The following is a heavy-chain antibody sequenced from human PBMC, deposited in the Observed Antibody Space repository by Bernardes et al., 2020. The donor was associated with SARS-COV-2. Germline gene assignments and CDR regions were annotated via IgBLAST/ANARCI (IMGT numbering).Heavy chain of an antibody. J-gene: IGHJ6*02. D-gene: IGHD2-21*02. V-gene: IGHV4-39*01. CDR3: AGSSCGIDCYIGGLRSWDYGMDV. CDR1: GGSISSSNYY. Sequence: SETLPLTCTVSGGSISSSNYYWGWIRHTPGKGLEWIGSVYSSGTSYYNPSLQGRVRGSIDTSNNQFSLRLSFVTAADTAVYYCAGSSCGIDCYIGGLRSWDYGMDVWGQGTTVTVSS. CDR2: VYSSGTS.